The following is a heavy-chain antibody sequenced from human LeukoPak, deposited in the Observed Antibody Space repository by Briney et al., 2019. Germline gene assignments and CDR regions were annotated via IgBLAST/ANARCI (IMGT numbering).Heavy chain of an antibody. V-gene: IGHV4-4*07. CDR3: ARDYPPDYVLDY. CDR2: IYITGST. J-gene: IGHJ4*02. CDR1: GASISSHY. D-gene: IGHD4-17*01. Sequence: SETLSLTCTVSGASISSHYWSWIRQPAGKGLEWIGRIYITGSTHYNPSLKSRVTISQDKSKNQFSLELSSVTAADTAVYYCARDYPPDYVLDYWGQGTLVTVSS.